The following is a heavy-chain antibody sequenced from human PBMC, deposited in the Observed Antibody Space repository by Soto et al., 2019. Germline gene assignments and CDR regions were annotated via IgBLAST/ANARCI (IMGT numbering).Heavy chain of an antibody. J-gene: IGHJ5*02. CDR1: GGSISSGGYS. CDR2: IYHSGST. D-gene: IGHD2-2*01. V-gene: IGHV4-30-2*01. CDR3: ARVPTP. Sequence: SETLSLTCAVSGGSISSGGYSWSWIRQPPGKGLEWIGYIYHSGSTYYNSSLKSRVTISADRSKNQFSLKLSSVTAADTAVYYCARVPTPWGQGTLVTVS.